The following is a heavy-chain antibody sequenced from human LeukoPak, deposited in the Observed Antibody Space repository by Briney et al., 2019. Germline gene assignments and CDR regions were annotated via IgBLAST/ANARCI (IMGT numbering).Heavy chain of an antibody. CDR3: ARTWSGHFDY. Sequence: GRSLRLSCAASGFTFSSYAMHWVRQAPGKGLEWVAVISYDGSNKYYADSVKGRFTISRDNSKNTLYLQMNSLRAEDTAVYYCARTWSGHFDYWGQGTLVTASS. V-gene: IGHV3-30-3*01. CDR1: GFTFSSYA. CDR2: ISYDGSNK. D-gene: IGHD3-3*01. J-gene: IGHJ4*02.